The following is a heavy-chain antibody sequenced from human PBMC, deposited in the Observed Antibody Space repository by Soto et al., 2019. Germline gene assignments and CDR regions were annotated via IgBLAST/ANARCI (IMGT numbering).Heavy chain of an antibody. V-gene: IGHV3-48*03. CDR3: SFFWSALELEY. D-gene: IGHD3-3*01. Sequence: GRSLRLSCAASGFTFISYEMTWVRQVPGKGLEWVSHISSSDDSDDSVSDATTYYADSVKGRFTISRDTAKKSLYLQMNSLRADDTAIYYCSFFWSALELEYRGPGTLLTVYS. CDR2: ISSSDDSDDSVSDATT. J-gene: IGHJ4*02. CDR1: GFTFISYE.